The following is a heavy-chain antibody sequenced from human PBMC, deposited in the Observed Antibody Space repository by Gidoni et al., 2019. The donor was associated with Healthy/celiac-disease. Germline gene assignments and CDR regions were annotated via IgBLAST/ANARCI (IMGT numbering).Heavy chain of an antibody. CDR3: ARTTYDYGSGSDNWFDP. CDR2: IYYSGST. V-gene: IGHV4-59*01. D-gene: IGHD3-10*01. CDR1: GGSISCYY. J-gene: IGHJ5*02. Sequence: QVQLQESGPGLVKPSETLSLTCTVSGGSISCYYWSWNRQPPGKGLEWIGYIYYSGSTNYNPSLKSRVTISVDTTKNQFSLKLSSVTAADTAVYYCARTTYDYGSGSDNWFDPWGQGTLVTVSS.